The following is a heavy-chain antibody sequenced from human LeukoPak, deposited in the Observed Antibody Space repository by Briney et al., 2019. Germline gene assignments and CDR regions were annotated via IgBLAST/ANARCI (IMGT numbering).Heavy chain of an antibody. V-gene: IGHV1-24*01. Sequence: ASVKVSCKVSGYTLTELSMHWVRQAPGKGLEWMGGSDPEDGETIYAQKFQGRVTMTEDTSTDTAYMELSSLRSEDTAVYYCATLVDGSGSYYYFDAFDIWGQGTMVTVSS. CDR1: GYTLTELS. D-gene: IGHD3-10*01. CDR2: SDPEDGET. CDR3: ATLVDGSGSYYYFDAFDI. J-gene: IGHJ3*02.